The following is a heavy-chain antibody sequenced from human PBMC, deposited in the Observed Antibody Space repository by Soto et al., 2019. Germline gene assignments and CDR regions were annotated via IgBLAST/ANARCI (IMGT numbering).Heavy chain of an antibody. CDR3: ARDKRVRRAGPSYYYYGMDV. J-gene: IGHJ6*02. CDR2: INPSGGST. V-gene: IGHV1-46*01. CDR1: GYTFTSYY. D-gene: IGHD6-13*01. Sequence: ASVKVSCKASGYTFTSYYMHWVRQAPGQGLELMGIINPSGGSTSYAQKFQGRVTMTRDTSTSTVYMELSSLRSEDTAVYYCARDKRVRRAGPSYYYYGMDVWGQGTTVTVYS.